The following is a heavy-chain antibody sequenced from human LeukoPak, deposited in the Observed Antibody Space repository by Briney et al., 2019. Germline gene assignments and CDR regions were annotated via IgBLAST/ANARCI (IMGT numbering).Heavy chain of an antibody. CDR1: GGTFSSYT. V-gene: IGHV1-69*10. CDR3: ASTYESSCYYFSFDY. J-gene: IGHJ4*02. CDR2: MIAILCIA. D-gene: IGHD3-22*01. Sequence: ASVKVSCKASGGTFSSYTIIWGRQSPGQGLEWMGGMIAILCIANYAQKFQGRVTITADKSSITVYMELGSLRSEDTAVYYCASTYESSCYYFSFDYWGQGTLVTVAS.